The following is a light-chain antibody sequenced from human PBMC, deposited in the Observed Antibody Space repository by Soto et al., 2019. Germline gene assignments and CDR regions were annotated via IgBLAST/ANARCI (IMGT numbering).Light chain of an antibody. CDR3: QQRNNWPPIT. CDR2: DAS. CDR1: QSVSSY. Sequence: IFLTQSPATLSLSPGGTAPLSCRASQSVSSYLAWYQQKPGQAPRLLLYDASTRATGIPARFSGSGSGTDFTLTISSLEPEDFAVYYCQQRNNWPPITFGQGTRLEIK. J-gene: IGKJ5*01. V-gene: IGKV3-11*01.